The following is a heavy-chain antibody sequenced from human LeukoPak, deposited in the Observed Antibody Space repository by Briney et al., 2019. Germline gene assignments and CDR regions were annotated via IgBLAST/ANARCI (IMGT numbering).Heavy chain of an antibody. CDR1: GFTFSSYS. J-gene: IGHJ4*02. V-gene: IGHV3-66*01. Sequence: PGGSLRLSCAASGFTFSSYSMNWVRQAPGKGLEWVSLIYSGGSTYYADSVKGRFTISRDNSKNTVYLQMNSLRAEDTAVYFCAKDLVVTPDYWGQGTLVTVSS. CDR2: IYSGGST. CDR3: AKDLVVTPDY. D-gene: IGHD3-22*01.